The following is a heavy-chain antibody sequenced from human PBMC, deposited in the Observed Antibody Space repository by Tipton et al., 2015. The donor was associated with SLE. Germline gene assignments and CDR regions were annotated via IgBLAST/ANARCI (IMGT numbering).Heavy chain of an antibody. V-gene: IGHV3-30*04. D-gene: IGHD3-10*01. CDR2: ISYDGTNK. J-gene: IGHJ4*02. CDR3: ARDCGYGSASH. CDR1: GFTFSSYA. Sequence: SLRLSCAASGFTFSSYAMHWVRQAPGKGLEWVAVISYDGTNKYYADSVKGRFTNSRDNSKNTLYLQMNSLRAEDTAVYYCARDCGYGSASHWGQGTLVTVSS.